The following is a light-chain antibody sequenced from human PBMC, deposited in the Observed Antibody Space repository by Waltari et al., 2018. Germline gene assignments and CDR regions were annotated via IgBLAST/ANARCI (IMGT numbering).Light chain of an antibody. CDR2: AAS. CDR3: QQSYRTPLT. V-gene: IGKV1-39*01. Sequence: DIQMTQSPSSLSASVGDRVTISCRSSRTISTFLQWYQQKPGKAPKPLIYAASSLQSGVPTRFSGSGIGTDFTLTISYLQPEDFATYYCQQSYRTPLTFGGGTKVELK. J-gene: IGKJ4*01. CDR1: RTISTF.